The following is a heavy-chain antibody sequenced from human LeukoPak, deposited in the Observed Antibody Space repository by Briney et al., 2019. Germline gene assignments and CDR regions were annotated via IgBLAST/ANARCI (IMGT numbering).Heavy chain of an antibody. Sequence: AASVKVSCTASGGTFSSYAISWVRQAPGQGLEWMGGIIPVIGPANYAQKFQGRVTTTADKSTTTAYMEVTNLTSEDTAVYYCAKIAAAATYYYYMDVWGKGTTVTVSS. D-gene: IGHD6-13*01. CDR1: GGTFSSYA. V-gene: IGHV1-69*06. CDR2: IIPVIGPA. CDR3: AKIAAAATYYYYMDV. J-gene: IGHJ6*03.